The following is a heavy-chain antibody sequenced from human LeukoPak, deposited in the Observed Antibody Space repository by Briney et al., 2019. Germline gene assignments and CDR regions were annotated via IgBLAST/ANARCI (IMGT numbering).Heavy chain of an antibody. J-gene: IGHJ4*02. Sequence: SETLSLTCTVSGGSISIYYWSWIRQPPGKGLEWIGYVYNSENTNYNPSLKSRATISADTSKNQFSLKLNSVTAADTAVYYCARGSSSSWYGTRWGQGTLVTVSS. CDR2: VYNSENT. V-gene: IGHV4-59*01. CDR1: GGSISIYY. CDR3: ARGSSSSWYGTR. D-gene: IGHD6-13*01.